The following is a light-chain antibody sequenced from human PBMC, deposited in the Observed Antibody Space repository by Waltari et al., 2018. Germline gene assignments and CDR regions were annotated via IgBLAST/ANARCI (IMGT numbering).Light chain of an antibody. V-gene: IGKV4-1*01. CDR1: QSVLYSANNKDY. CDR2: WAC. CDR3: QQYYGVPLT. Sequence: DIVMTQSPDSLAVSLGERATINCKSSQSVLYSANNKDYLAWYQQKPGQPPKLLIYWACPRESVVPDRFSGSGSGTDFTLTISSLQAEDVAVYYCQQYYGVPLTFGGGTK. J-gene: IGKJ4*01.